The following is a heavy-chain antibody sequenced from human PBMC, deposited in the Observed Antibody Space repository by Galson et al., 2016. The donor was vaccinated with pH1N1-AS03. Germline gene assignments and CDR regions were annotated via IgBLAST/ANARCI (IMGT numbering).Heavy chain of an antibody. Sequence: CAISGDSVSGSRGVAWNWIRQPPSRGLDWLGRTFYWSKWSNDHAECVKSPIIIDPDTSNNQFSLHMNSVTPEDTAIYFCARGKNSGFDYWGQGTPVTVSS. V-gene: IGHV6-1*01. CDR2: TFYWSKWSN. J-gene: IGHJ4*02. CDR1: GDSVSGSRGVA. CDR3: ARGKNSGFDY. D-gene: IGHD3-10*01.